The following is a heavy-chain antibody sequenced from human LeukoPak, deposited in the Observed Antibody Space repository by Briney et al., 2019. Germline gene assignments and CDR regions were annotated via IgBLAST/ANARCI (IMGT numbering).Heavy chain of an antibody. V-gene: IGHV1-8*03. CDR1: GYTFTSYD. CDR3: ARGGSWFLFDY. Sequence: ASVKVSCKASGYTFTSYDINWVRQATGQGLEWMGWMNPNSGNTGYAQKFQGRVTITRNTSISTAYMELSGLRSEDTAVYCCARGGSWFLFDYWGQGTLVTVSS. D-gene: IGHD6-13*01. J-gene: IGHJ4*02. CDR2: MNPNSGNT.